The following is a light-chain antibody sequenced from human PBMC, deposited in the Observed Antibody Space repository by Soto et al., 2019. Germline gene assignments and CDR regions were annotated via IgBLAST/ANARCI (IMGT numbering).Light chain of an antibody. Sequence: QSVLTQPPSASGSPGQSVTISCTGTKSDIGVYDFVSWYQHLPGKAPRLIIYEVFQRPSGVPDRFSGSTSGNTASLTVSRLQDADEADHSCKSYEGSNTYVFGSGTKVTV. V-gene: IGLV2-8*01. CDR3: KSYEGSNTYV. CDR2: EVF. CDR1: KSDIGVYDF. J-gene: IGLJ1*01.